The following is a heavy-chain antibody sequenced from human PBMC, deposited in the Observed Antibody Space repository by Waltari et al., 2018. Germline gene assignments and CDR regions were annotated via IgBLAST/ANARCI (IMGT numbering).Heavy chain of an antibody. D-gene: IGHD3-10*01. J-gene: IGHJ4*02. CDR3: ATDSGILDLDH. CDR1: GFTFSTYT. V-gene: IGHV3-21*01. Sequence: EMQLVESGGGPVKPGGSLRLSGAGSGFTFSTYTLKWVRQAPGRGLEWVSSISSSSSYIYYADSVKGRFTISRDNAKNSLYLQMNSLRAEDTAVYYCATDSGILDLDHWGQGTQVTVSS. CDR2: ISSSSSYI.